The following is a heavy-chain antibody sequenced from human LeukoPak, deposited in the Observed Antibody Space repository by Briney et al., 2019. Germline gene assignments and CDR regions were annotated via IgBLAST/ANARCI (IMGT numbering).Heavy chain of an antibody. CDR3: AKDEGSSGGAFDI. D-gene: IGHD6-19*01. J-gene: IGHJ3*02. Sequence: GGSLRLSCAASGFTFSSYGMHWVRQAPGKGLEWVAVISYDGSNKYYADSVKGRFTISRDNSKNTLYLQMNSLRAEDTAVYYCAKDEGSSGGAFDIWGQGTMVTVSS. V-gene: IGHV3-30*18. CDR1: GFTFSSYG. CDR2: ISYDGSNK.